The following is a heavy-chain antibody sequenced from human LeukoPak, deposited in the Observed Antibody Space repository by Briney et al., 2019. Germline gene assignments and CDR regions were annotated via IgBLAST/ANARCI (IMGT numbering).Heavy chain of an antibody. CDR2: INTNTGNP. V-gene: IGHV7-4-1*02. J-gene: IGHJ4*02. Sequence: ASVKVSCKASGYTFTTLNWVRQAPGQGLEWMGWINTNTGNPTYAQGFTGRFVFSLDTSVSTAYLQISSLKAEDTAVYYCARDESDWQQLHHYFDYWGQGTLVTVSS. CDR3: ARDESDWQQLHHYFDY. D-gene: IGHD6-13*01. CDR1: GYTFTT.